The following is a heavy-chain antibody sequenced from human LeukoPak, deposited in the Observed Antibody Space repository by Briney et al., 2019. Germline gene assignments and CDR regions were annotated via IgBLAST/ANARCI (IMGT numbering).Heavy chain of an antibody. CDR1: GFTFSSYT. Sequence: GGSLRLSCAASGFTFSSYTVSWVRQAPEKGLEWVSAISGSGGSTYYADSVKGWSTISRDNSKNTLYLQMHSLRAEDTAVYYCAKDDHSSGGYFGPYFDYWGQGTLVTVSS. D-gene: IGHD6-19*01. CDR3: AKDDHSSGGYFGPYFDY. V-gene: IGHV3-23*01. J-gene: IGHJ4*02. CDR2: ISGSGGST.